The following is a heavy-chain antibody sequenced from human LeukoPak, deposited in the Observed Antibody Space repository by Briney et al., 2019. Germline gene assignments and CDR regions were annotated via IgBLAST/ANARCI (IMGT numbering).Heavy chain of an antibody. CDR3: AKADYGSGSFFDY. V-gene: IGHV3-23*01. J-gene: IGHJ4*02. CDR1: GFTFRSYA. CDR2: ISGSGGST. Sequence: TGGSLRLSCAGSGFTFRSYAMSRVRQAPGKGLEWVSAISGSGGSTYYADSVKGRFTISRDNSKNTLYLQMNSLRAEDTAVYYCAKADYGSGSFFDYWGQGTLVTVSS. D-gene: IGHD3-10*01.